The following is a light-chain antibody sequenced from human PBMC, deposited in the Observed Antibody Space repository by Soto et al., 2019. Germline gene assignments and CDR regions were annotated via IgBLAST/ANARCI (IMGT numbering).Light chain of an antibody. Sequence: DIQLTQSPSFLSASVGDRVTITCRASQGLNNNFAWYQHKPGKAPKLLLYATSTLKSGFPSRFSGSGSGAEFTLTISSLQPEDFATYYCQQYNGYSSTFGQGTKLEIK. CDR2: ATS. CDR1: QGLNNN. J-gene: IGKJ2*02. V-gene: IGKV1-9*01. CDR3: QQYNGYSST.